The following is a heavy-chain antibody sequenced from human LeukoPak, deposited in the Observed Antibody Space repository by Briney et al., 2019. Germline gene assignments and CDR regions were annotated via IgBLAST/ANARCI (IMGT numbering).Heavy chain of an antibody. CDR2: ISSSSGYI. V-gene: IGHV3-21*01. CDR1: GFTFSSYS. J-gene: IGHJ4*02. CDR3: ARDTDYFDY. Sequence: PGGSLRLSCAASGFTFSSYSMNWVRQAPGKGLEWVSSISSSSGYIYYADSVKGRFTISRDNAKNSLYLQMNSLRAEDTAVYYCARDTDYFDYWGQGTLVTVSS. D-gene: IGHD2-8*02.